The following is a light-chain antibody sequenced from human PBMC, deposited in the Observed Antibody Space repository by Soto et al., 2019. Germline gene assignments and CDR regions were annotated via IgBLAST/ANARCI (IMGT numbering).Light chain of an antibody. CDR3: QQYGSSRT. CDR2: GAS. CDR1: HSVDSN. V-gene: IGKV3-20*01. Sequence: EIVMTQSPGTLSVSTGQGATLSCRASHSVDSNLAWYQQKPGQAPRLLIYGASTRATGIPARFSGSGSGTDFTLTISRLEPEDFAVYYCQQYGSSRTFGQGTKVDIK. J-gene: IGKJ1*01.